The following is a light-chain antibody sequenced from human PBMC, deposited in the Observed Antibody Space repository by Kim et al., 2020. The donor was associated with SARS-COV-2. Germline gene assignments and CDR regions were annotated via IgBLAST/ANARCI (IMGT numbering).Light chain of an antibody. CDR1: PRDVGSYNH. Sequence: GQSVPISCTGTPRDVGSYNHVSWYQQPPGTAPKLMIFEVSNRPSGVPDRFSGSKSGNTASLTISGLQAEDEADYYCSSYTTYSTYVFGTGTKVTVL. CDR3: SSYTTYSTYV. V-gene: IGLV2-18*02. CDR2: EVS. J-gene: IGLJ1*01.